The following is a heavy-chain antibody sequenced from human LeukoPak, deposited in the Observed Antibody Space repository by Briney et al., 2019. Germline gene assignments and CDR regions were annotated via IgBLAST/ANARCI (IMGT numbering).Heavy chain of an antibody. D-gene: IGHD6-19*01. V-gene: IGHV3-30-3*01. J-gene: IGHJ4*02. Sequence: PGGSLRLSCAASGFTFSSYAMHWVRPAPGKGLEWVAVISYDGSNKYYADSVKGRFTISRDNSKNTLYLQMNSLRAEDTAVYYCAGLSLYGWTGFPLDYWGQGTLVTVSS. CDR3: AGLSLYGWTGFPLDY. CDR2: ISYDGSNK. CDR1: GFTFSSYA.